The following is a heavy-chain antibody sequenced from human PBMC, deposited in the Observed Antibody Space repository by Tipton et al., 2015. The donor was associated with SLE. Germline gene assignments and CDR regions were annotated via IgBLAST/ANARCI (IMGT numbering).Heavy chain of an antibody. CDR1: GFNFNNFA. Sequence: SLRLSCAASGFNFNNFAMSWVRQAPGKGLEWVSSISSGSTYIYYADSLKGRFTISRDTARNSLYLQMDSLRAEDTAVYYCAREARFSIEAVGSFDFWGQGTMVTVSS. J-gene: IGHJ3*01. D-gene: IGHD6-13*01. CDR2: ISSGSTYI. V-gene: IGHV3-21*01. CDR3: AREARFSIEAVGSFDF.